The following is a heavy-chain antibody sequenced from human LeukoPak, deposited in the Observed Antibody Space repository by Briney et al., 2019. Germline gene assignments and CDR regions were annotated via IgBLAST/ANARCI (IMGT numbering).Heavy chain of an antibody. Sequence: ASVKVSCKASGYTLTGYYMHWVRQAPGQGLEWMGWMNPNSGGTKYAQKFQGRVTMTRDTSISTAYMELSRLRSDDTAVYYCASEAVIAVAGNDYWGQGTLVTVSS. J-gene: IGHJ4*02. D-gene: IGHD6-19*01. CDR3: ASEAVIAVAGNDY. V-gene: IGHV1-2*02. CDR1: GYTLTGYY. CDR2: MNPNSGGT.